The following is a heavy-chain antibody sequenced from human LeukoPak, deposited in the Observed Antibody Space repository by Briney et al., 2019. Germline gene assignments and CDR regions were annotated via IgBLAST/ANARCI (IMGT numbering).Heavy chain of an antibody. CDR3: ARDESDGYKLGACAFDI. V-gene: IGHV4-61*02. D-gene: IGHD5-24*01. CDR2: IYTSGST. CDR1: GGSISSGSYY. J-gene: IGHJ3*02. Sequence: SQTLSLTCTVSGGSISSGSYYWRWIRQPAGKGLEWIGRIYTSGSTNYNPSLKSRVTISVDTSKNQFSLKLSSVTAADTAVYYCARDESDGYKLGACAFDIWGQGTMVTVSS.